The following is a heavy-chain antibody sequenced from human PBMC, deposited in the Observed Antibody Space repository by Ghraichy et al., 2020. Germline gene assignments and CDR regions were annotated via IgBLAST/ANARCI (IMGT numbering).Heavy chain of an antibody. V-gene: IGHV1-69*13. Sequence: SVKVSCKASGGTFSSYAISWVRQAPGQGLEWMGGIIPIFGTANYAQKFQGRVTITADESTSTAYMELSSLRSEDTAVYYCARAHRTYSNSPVLDFDYWGQGTLVTVSS. CDR2: IIPIFGTA. J-gene: IGHJ4*02. CDR3: ARAHRTYSNSPVLDFDY. CDR1: GGTFSSYA. D-gene: IGHD4-11*01.